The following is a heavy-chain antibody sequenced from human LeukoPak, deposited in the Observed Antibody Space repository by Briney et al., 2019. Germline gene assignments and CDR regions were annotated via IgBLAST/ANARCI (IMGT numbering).Heavy chain of an antibody. J-gene: IGHJ3*02. CDR3: ASKEPFYDVSTGYYGGTFDI. D-gene: IGHD3-9*01. CDR2: IYYRGNT. CDR1: GGFVNSNDHY. V-gene: IGHV4-30-4*01. Sequence: SQTLSLTCSVSGGFVNSNDHYWTWIRQSPGRGLEWIGSIYYRGNTYYSPSLESRVSMSMDVPRNQFSLQMNSVTAADTAVYYCASKEPFYDVSTGYYGGTFDIWGQGTMVTVSS.